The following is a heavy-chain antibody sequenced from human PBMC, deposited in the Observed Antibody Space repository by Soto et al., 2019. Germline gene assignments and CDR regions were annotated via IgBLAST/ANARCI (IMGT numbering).Heavy chain of an antibody. CDR1: GGSISSYY. D-gene: IGHD2-8*02. J-gene: IGHJ4*02. V-gene: IGHV4-4*07. CDR3: ARGSGGGKQWIYYFDY. CDR2: IYTSGIT. Sequence: SETLSLTCTVSGGSISSYYWSWIRQPAGKGLEWIGRIYTSGITNSNPSLNSRVTMSVDTSKNQFSLKLSSVTAAATAVYYCARGSGGGKQWIYYFDYWGQGTLVTVSS.